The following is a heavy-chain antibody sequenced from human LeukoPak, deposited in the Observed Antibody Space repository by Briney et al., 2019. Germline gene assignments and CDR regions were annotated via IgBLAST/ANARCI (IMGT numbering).Heavy chain of an antibody. V-gene: IGHV3-21*01. CDR3: AVRRRIYY. D-gene: IGHD2-15*01. J-gene: IGHJ4*02. CDR1: GFTFSSYS. CDR2: ISSSSYI. Sequence: GGSLRLSCAASGFTFSSYSMNWVRQAPGKGLEWVSSISSSSYIYDADSVKGRFTIYKDIPKDSLYLQMNSLRAEDTAVYYCAVRRRIYYWGQGTVVPVS.